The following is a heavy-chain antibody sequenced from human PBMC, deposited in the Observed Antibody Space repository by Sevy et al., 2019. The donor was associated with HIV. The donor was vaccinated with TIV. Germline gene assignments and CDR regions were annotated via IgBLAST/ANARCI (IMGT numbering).Heavy chain of an antibody. CDR2: ISGNDDTK. CDR1: GFTLSDYY. J-gene: IGHJ6*02. CDR3: ARDHVKDGDLGDYYYFAMDV. Sequence: GGSLRLSCAASGFTLSDYYMSWIRQAPGKGLEWVSYISGNDDTKYYADSVKGRFTIFRDNAKNSVYLQMNSLRAEDTAVYYCARDHVKDGDLGDYYYFAMDVWGQGTTVTVSS. D-gene: IGHD4-17*01. V-gene: IGHV3-11*01.